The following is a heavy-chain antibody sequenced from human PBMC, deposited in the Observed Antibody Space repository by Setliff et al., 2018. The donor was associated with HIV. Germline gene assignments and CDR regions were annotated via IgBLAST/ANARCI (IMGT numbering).Heavy chain of an antibody. CDR2: IIPVFGTA. J-gene: IGHJ1*01. CDR1: GATFSTYA. V-gene: IGHV1-69*13. Sequence: SVKVSCKASGATFSTYAINWVRPAPGQGLEWMGGIIPVFGTAPYSQKFQDRVTITADETTNTACMEVRSLRSEDTAVYYCARGISRDIYGYYRDEYFQHWGQGTLVTVSS. D-gene: IGHD3-22*01. CDR3: ARGISRDIYGYYRDEYFQH.